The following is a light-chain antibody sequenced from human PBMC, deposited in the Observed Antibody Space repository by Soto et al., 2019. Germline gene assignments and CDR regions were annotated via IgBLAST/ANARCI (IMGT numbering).Light chain of an antibody. V-gene: IGKV3-15*01. J-gene: IGKJ1*01. Sequence: EIVMTQSPATLSVSPGERATLSCRASQSVRSNLAWYQQKPGQAPRLLIYGASIRATGIPARFSGSGSGTEFTLSLSSLQSEDFAVYYCQQYNNWPRAFGQGAKVEIK. CDR2: GAS. CDR1: QSVRSN. CDR3: QQYNNWPRA.